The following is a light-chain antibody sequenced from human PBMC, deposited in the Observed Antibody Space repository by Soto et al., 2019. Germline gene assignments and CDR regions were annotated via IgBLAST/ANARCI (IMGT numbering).Light chain of an antibody. CDR3: QQYNDYSWT. V-gene: IGKV1-5*03. Sequence: DIQMTQSPSTLSASVGDRVTITCRASQSISTWLAWYQQKPGKAPNLLIYKASTFDSGVASSFSGSGSGTEATRTISSLQPDDFATYFWQQYNDYSWTFGQGTKVEIK. J-gene: IGKJ1*01. CDR2: KAS. CDR1: QSISTW.